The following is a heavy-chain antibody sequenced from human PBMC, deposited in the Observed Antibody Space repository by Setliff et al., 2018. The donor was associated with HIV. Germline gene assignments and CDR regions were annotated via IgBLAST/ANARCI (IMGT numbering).Heavy chain of an antibody. Sequence: PSETLSLTCAVYGGSFSDYYWTWIRQSPGKGLEWIGEINHRGSTNYNPSLKSRVTVSVDTSKNQFSLTLGSVTAADTAVYYCARESPSSSWFYFDFWGQGTLVTVSS. D-gene: IGHD6-13*01. CDR2: INHRGST. J-gene: IGHJ4*02. CDR1: GGSFSDYY. CDR3: ARESPSSSWFYFDF. V-gene: IGHV4-34*01.